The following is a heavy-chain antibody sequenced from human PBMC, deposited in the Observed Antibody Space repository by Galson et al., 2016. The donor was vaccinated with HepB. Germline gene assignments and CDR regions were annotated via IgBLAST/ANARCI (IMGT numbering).Heavy chain of an antibody. J-gene: IGHJ4*02. V-gene: IGHV3-7*03. CDR3: AREPRWAH. D-gene: IGHD4-23*01. CDR2: VKHGGSEK. CDR1: GFTFSTYW. Sequence: SLRLSCAASGFTFSTYWMSWVRQAPGKGLEWVANVKHGGSEKKYADSVKGRFTVSRDNAKMLLYLHMTNLRVADTGRYYCAREPRWAHWGPGTQLIVSS.